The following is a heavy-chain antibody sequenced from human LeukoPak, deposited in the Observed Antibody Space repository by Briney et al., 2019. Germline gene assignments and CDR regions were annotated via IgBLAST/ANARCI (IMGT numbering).Heavy chain of an antibody. CDR2: IKQDGSEK. CDR3: ASLDTAMVNGDY. CDR1: GITFSSYW. V-gene: IGHV3-7*01. J-gene: IGHJ4*02. Sequence: GGSLRLSCAASGITFSSYWMSWVRQAPGKGLEWVANIKQDGSEKNYVDSVKGRFTISRDNAKNSLYLQMNSLRAEDTSMYYCASLDTAMVNGDYWGQGTLVTVSS. D-gene: IGHD5-18*01.